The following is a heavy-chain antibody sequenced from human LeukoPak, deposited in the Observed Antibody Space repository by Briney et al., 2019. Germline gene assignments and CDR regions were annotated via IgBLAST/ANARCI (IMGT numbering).Heavy chain of an antibody. V-gene: IGHV4-59*12. D-gene: IGHD1-14*01. Sequence: SETLSLTCTVSGDSISNYYWSWIRQPPGKGLEWIAYIHYSGHTNSNPSLKSRVTISIDTSKNQFSLKLNSVTAADTAVYYCARDQEPKRFDPWGQGTLVTVSS. CDR3: ARDQEPKRFDP. CDR1: GDSISNYY. J-gene: IGHJ5*02. CDR2: IHYSGHT.